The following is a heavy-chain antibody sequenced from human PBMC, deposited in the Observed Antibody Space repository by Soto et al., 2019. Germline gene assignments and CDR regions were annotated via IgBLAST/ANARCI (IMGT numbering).Heavy chain of an antibody. CDR3: TTDPWAIFGVGALTSQQVDY. CDR2: IKSKTDGGTA. D-gene: IGHD3-3*01. Sequence: EVQLVESGGGLVKPGGSLRLSCAASGFTFTNAWMNWVRQAPGKGLEWVGRIKSKTDGGTADYAAPVKGRFTISRDDSKNTLYLQMNSLKTEDTAVYYCTTDPWAIFGVGALTSQQVDYWGQGTLVTVSS. CDR1: GFTFTNAW. J-gene: IGHJ4*02. V-gene: IGHV3-15*01.